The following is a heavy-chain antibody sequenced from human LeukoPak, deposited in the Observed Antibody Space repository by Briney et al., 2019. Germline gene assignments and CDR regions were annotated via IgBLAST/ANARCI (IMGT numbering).Heavy chain of an antibody. D-gene: IGHD6-13*01. CDR2: IRWNSGSI. CDR1: GFTFDDYG. V-gene: IGHV3-9*03. Sequence: GGSLRLSCAASGFTFDDYGMHRVRQAPGKGLEWVSGIRWNSGSIGYADSVKGRFTISRDNAKNSLYLQMNSLRAEDMALYYCVGIAAAGTGGDYWGQGTLVTVSS. J-gene: IGHJ4*02. CDR3: VGIAAAGTGGDY.